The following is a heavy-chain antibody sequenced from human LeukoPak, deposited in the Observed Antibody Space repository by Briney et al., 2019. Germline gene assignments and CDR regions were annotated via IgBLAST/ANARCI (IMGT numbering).Heavy chain of an antibody. J-gene: IGHJ5*02. D-gene: IGHD5-24*01. CDR3: ATGETWFDP. CDR1: GYTFTELS. V-gene: IGHV1-24*01. Sequence: ASVTVSCKVSGYTFTELSMHWVRQAPGKGLEWMGGFDPEDGKTIYAQKFQGRVTMTEDTSTDTADMELSSLRSEDTAVYYCATGETWFDPWGQGTLVTVSS. CDR2: FDPEDGKT.